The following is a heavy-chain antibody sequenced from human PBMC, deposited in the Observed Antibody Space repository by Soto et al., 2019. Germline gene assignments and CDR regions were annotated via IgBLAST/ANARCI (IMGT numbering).Heavy chain of an antibody. V-gene: IGHV3-30-3*01. D-gene: IGHD3-22*01. CDR2: ISYDGSNK. CDR3: ERDRNSSGTIGY. CDR1: GFTFSSYA. J-gene: IGHJ4*02. Sequence: GGSLRLSCAASGFTFSSYAMHWVRQAPGKGLEWVAVISYDGSNKYYADSVKGRFTISRDNSKNTLYLQMNSLRAEDTAVYYCERDRNSSGTIGYWGQGTLVTVSS.